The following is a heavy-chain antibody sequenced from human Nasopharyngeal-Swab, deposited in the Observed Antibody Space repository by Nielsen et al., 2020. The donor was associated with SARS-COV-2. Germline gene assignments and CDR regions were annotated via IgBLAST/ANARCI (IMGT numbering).Heavy chain of an antibody. D-gene: IGHD6-13*01. CDR2: ISSSSSYT. V-gene: IGHV3-11*03. CDR3: ANRRGSSWHPYCFDF. Sequence: GESLKISCAASGFTFSDYYMSWIRQAPGKGLEWVSYISSSSSYTNYADSVKGRFTISRDNAKNSLYLQMNSLRAEDTAVYYCANRRGSSWHPYCFDFWGQGTLVTVSS. J-gene: IGHJ4*02. CDR1: GFTFSDYY.